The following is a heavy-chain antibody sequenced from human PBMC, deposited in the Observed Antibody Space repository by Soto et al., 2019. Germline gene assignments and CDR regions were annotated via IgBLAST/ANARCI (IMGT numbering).Heavy chain of an antibody. Sequence: QITLKESGPTVVKPTQTLTLTCTFSGFSFTSSGMGVGWIRQPPGKALEWLALIYWDDDRRYSPSLKNRLTITKDPPKNQVVLTPTTMHPVDTATYYCAHSAFSYHSSGYSLEHAFDMWGQGTVVTVSS. D-gene: IGHD3-22*01. V-gene: IGHV2-5*02. CDR2: IYWDDDR. J-gene: IGHJ3*02. CDR1: GFSFTSSGMG. CDR3: AHSAFSYHSSGYSLEHAFDM.